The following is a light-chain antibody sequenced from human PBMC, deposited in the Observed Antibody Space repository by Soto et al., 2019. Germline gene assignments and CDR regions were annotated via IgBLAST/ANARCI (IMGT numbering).Light chain of an antibody. Sequence: DIKMTQSPSSLSASVGDRVTITCQASQDINNYLNWYQQKPGQAPKLLSYDASGLEVGVPSRFSGSGSGTHFTLTISGLQPEDIATYYCQQFGDLTVSFGPGTRLEI. CDR2: DAS. J-gene: IGKJ5*01. CDR1: QDINNY. V-gene: IGKV1-33*01. CDR3: QQFGDLTVS.